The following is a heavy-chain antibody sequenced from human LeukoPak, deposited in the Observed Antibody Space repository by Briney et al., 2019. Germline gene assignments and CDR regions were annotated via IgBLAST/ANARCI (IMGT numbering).Heavy chain of an antibody. CDR3: ASTYYDFWSGHWTYDY. CDR2: INHSGST. Sequence: SETLSLTCAVYGGSFSGYYWSWIRQPPGKGLEWIGEINHSGSTNYNPSLKSRVTISVDTSKNQFSLKLSSVTAADTAVYYCASTYYDFWSGHWTYDYWGQGTLVTVSS. CDR1: GGSFSGYY. D-gene: IGHD3-3*01. V-gene: IGHV4-34*01. J-gene: IGHJ4*02.